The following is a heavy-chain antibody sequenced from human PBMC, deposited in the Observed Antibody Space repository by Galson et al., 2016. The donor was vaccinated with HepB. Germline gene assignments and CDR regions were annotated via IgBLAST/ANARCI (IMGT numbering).Heavy chain of an antibody. D-gene: IGHD2-2*01. CDR3: AKGGRMYCSSASCHDHFHY. CDR1: GFTFSSYG. Sequence: SLRLSCAASGFTFSSYGMHWVRQAPGKGLEWVAFISYDGSNKKYADSVKGRFTISRDNSKKTLYLQMNSLRAEDTAVYYCAKGGRMYCSSASCHDHFHYWGQGTLVTVSS. J-gene: IGHJ4*02. CDR2: ISYDGSNK. V-gene: IGHV3-30*18.